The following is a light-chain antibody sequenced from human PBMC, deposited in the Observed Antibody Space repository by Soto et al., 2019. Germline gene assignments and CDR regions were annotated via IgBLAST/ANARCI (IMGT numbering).Light chain of an antibody. CDR3: QEHNTFWT. CDR2: KAS. V-gene: IGKV1-5*03. CDR1: QNIGRW. J-gene: IGKJ1*01. Sequence: DVQMSQSPSTLSASIGDRVTITCRASQNIGRWLAWYQQKPGKVPKLLINKASTLERGVPSRFSGSGSGTTFTLTISSLQPDDFAAYFCQEHNTFWTFGPGTKVDIK.